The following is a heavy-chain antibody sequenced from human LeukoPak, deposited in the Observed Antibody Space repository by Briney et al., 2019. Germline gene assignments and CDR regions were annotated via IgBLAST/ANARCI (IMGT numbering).Heavy chain of an antibody. Sequence: GGSLRLSCAASGFTFSSYWMSWVRQAPGKGLEGVANIKQDGSEKYYVDSVKGRSTISRDNAKNSLYLQMNSLRAEDTAVYYCARDSSLRYYFDYWGQGTLVTVSS. J-gene: IGHJ4*02. V-gene: IGHV3-7*01. CDR3: ARDSSLRYYFDY. CDR1: GFTFSSYW. CDR2: IKQDGSEK.